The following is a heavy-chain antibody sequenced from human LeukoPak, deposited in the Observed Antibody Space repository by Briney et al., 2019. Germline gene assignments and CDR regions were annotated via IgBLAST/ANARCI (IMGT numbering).Heavy chain of an antibody. CDR3: ARATYYYGSGSPPDY. D-gene: IGHD3-10*01. J-gene: IGHJ4*02. V-gene: IGHV3-48*03. CDR2: ISSSGSAV. CDR1: GFTFSSYE. Sequence: GGSLRLSCEASGFTFSSYEMSWVRQAPGKGLEWVSSISSSGSAVYYGDSVKGRFTISRDNAKNSVYLQMNSLRAEDTAVYYCARATYYYGSGSPPDYWGQGTLVSVSS.